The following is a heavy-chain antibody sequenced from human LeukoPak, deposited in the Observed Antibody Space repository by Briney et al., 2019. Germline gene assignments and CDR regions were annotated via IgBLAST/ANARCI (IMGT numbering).Heavy chain of an antibody. J-gene: IGHJ4*02. CDR2: ISHDGSNK. CDR3: ASQTGTTPR. D-gene: IGHD1-7*01. CDR1: GFTFSSYR. Sequence: GGSLTLFCAASGFTFSSYRMLWVPQASGKGLVWVTVISHDGSNKFYTLSVERSFNLYRDISRNTLCLKKNSQRVEHAAVYFCASQTGTTPRWGQGSLVTVSS. V-gene: IGHV3-30*03.